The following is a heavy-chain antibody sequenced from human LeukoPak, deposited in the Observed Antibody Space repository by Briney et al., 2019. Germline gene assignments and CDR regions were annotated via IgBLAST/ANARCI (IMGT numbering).Heavy chain of an antibody. CDR2: INTNGTNT. D-gene: IGHD6-6*01. CDR3: VKGLDYSSSQMDS. V-gene: IGHV3-64*05. J-gene: IGHJ4*02. Sequence: GGSLRLSCSASGFTFKSYAMHWVRQAPGKGLEYVSSINTNGTNTCYADSVKGRFTISRDNSRNTVYVQMNSLTPEDTAVYYCVKGLDYSSSQMDSWGQGTLVTVSS. CDR1: GFTFKSYA.